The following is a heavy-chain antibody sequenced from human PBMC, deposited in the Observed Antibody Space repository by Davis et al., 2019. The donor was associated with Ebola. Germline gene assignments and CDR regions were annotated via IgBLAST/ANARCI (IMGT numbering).Heavy chain of an antibody. CDR1: GFTFSSYG. V-gene: IGHV3-30*18. Sequence: GESLKISCAASGFTFSSYGMHWVRQAPGKGLEWVAVLSYDGSNKYYADSVKGRFTISRDNSKNTLYLQMNSLRAEDTAVYYCAKVLIVLMVYAPLDYWGQGTLVTVSS. J-gene: IGHJ4*02. D-gene: IGHD2-8*01. CDR3: AKVLIVLMVYAPLDY. CDR2: LSYDGSNK.